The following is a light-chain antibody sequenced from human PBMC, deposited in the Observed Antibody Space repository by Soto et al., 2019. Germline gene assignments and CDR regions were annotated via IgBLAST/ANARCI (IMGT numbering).Light chain of an antibody. Sequence: QPVLTQPPSVSGAPGQRVTISCTGSISNIGAGYDVHWYQQLPGTAPKLLIYGNSNRPSGVPDRFSGSKSGTSASLAITGLQAEDEADYYCQSYDSSLSGWVFGGGTKLIVL. CDR3: QSYDSSLSGWV. J-gene: IGLJ3*02. CDR2: GNS. CDR1: ISNIGAGYD. V-gene: IGLV1-40*01.